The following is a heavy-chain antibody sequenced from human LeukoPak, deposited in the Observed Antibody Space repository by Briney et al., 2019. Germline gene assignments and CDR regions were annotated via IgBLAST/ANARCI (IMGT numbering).Heavy chain of an antibody. CDR2: IRYDGSNK. CDR3: ATPGRNDYVWGSCRPSYFQH. V-gene: IGHV3-30*02. CDR1: GFTFSSYG. D-gene: IGHD3-16*02. J-gene: IGHJ1*01. Sequence: GGSLRLSCAASGFTFSSYGMHWVRQAPGKGLEWVAFIRYDGSNKYYADSVKGRFTISRDNSKNTLYLQMNSLRAEDTAVYYCATPGRNDYVWGSCRPSYFQHWGQSTLVTVSS.